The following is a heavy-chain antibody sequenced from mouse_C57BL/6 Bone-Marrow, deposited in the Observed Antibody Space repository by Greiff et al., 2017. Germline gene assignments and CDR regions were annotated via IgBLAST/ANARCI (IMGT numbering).Heavy chain of an antibody. Sequence: EVKLVESGAELVRPGASVKLSCTASGFNIKDDYMHWVKQRPEQGLEWIGWIDPENGDTEYASKFQGKATITADTSSNTAYLQLSSLTSEDPAVYYCATTYDYDAAYWGQGTLVTVSA. CDR3: ATTYDYDAAY. V-gene: IGHV14-4*01. CDR1: GFNIKDDY. CDR2: IDPENGDT. D-gene: IGHD2-4*01. J-gene: IGHJ3*01.